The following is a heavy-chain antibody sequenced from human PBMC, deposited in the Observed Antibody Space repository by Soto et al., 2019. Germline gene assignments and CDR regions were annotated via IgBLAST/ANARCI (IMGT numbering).Heavy chain of an antibody. CDR2: IYWDGDK. CDR3: AHRATMTIFGLIIDNGTWFDP. CDR1: GFSLSTSGAA. V-gene: IGHV2-5*02. D-gene: IGHD3-3*01. J-gene: IGHJ5*02. Sequence: QINLIESGPTLVKPTQTLTLTCTFSGFSLSTSGAAVGWVRQPPGRALEWLALIYWDGDKRYNASLGNRLTITKDTSKNQVVLKLTKVDPADTATYYCAHRATMTIFGLIIDNGTWFDPWGQGTRVIVSS.